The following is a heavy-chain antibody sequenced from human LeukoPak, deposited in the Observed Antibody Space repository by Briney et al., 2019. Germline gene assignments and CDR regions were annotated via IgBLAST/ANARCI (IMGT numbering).Heavy chain of an antibody. D-gene: IGHD3-22*01. CDR3: ARDSYYNENSDDYTPWYFDL. CDR1: GFTFSSYG. J-gene: IGHJ2*01. V-gene: IGHV3-33*08. Sequence: GGSLRLSCAASGFTFSSYGMHWVRQAPGKGLEWAAVIWFDGSKKFYAESVKGRFTISRDNSKNTLYLQIVSLRAEDTAVYFCARDSYYNENSDDYTPWYFDLWGRGTLVTVSS. CDR2: IWFDGSKK.